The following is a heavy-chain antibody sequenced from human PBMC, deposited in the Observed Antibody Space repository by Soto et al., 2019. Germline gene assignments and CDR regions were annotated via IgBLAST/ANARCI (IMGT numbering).Heavy chain of an antibody. CDR3: ASGAGWELEY. D-gene: IGHD1-26*01. CDR2: IKKDGSET. V-gene: IGHV3-7*03. CDR1: GFTFSTYW. Sequence: EVRLVESGGGLVQPGGSLRLSCAASGFTFSTYWMNWVRQAPGMGLEWLAIIKKDGSETHYVDSVKGRFTISRDNANNSVFLQMNSLRADDPAVYYCASGAGWELEYWGQGALVTVSS. J-gene: IGHJ4*02.